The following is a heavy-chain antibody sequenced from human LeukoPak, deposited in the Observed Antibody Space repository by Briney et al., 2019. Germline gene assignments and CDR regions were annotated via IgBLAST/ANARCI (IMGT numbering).Heavy chain of an antibody. CDR3: VKEGEWLSLDY. CDR1: GFSFSSYG. Sequence: PGGSLRLSCSASGFSFSSYGMHWVRQAPGKGLEWVAFLPLGERDKFYADSVKGRLSISRDTSKNTLFLQMNNLRPEDTGVYYCVKEGEWLSLDYWGQGTLVTVPS. J-gene: IGHJ4*02. CDR2: LPLGERDK. V-gene: IGHV3-30*02. D-gene: IGHD3-3*01.